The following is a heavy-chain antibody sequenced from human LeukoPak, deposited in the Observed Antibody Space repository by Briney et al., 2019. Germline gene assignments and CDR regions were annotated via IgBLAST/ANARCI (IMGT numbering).Heavy chain of an antibody. V-gene: IGHV3-74*01. CDR2: INSDGGST. CDR3: ARAPYYYDTSGFLI. Sequence: PGGSLRLSCAASGFTFSSYWMHWVRQAPGKGLVWVSRINSDGGSTTYADSVKGRFTISRDNAKNTLYLQMNSLRAEDTAVYYCARAPYYYDTSGFLIWGQGTMVTVSS. CDR1: GFTFSSYW. J-gene: IGHJ3*02. D-gene: IGHD3-22*01.